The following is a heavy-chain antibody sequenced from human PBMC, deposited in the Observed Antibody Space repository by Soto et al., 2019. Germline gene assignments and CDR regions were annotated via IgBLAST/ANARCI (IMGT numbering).Heavy chain of an antibody. CDR3: AREGGGYDFWSGYNWFDP. CDR2: IYTSGTT. J-gene: IGHJ5*02. CDR1: GGSIRSYY. Sequence: SETLSLTCTVSGGSIRSYYWSWIRQPAGKPLEWIGRIYTSGTTNYNPSLKSRVTMSVDTSKNQFSLKLSSVTAADTAVYYCAREGGGYDFWSGYNWFDPWGQGTLVTVSS. D-gene: IGHD3-3*01. V-gene: IGHV4-4*07.